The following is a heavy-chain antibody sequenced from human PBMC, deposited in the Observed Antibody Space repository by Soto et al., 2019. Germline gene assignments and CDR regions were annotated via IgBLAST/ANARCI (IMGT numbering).Heavy chain of an antibody. Sequence: ASVKVSCKASGYTFTSYGISWVRQAPGQGLEWMGWTSAYKGNTNYAQKFQGWVTMTRDTSISTAYMELSRLRSDDTAVYYCARSPGGVVTAMYYFDYWGQGTLVTVSS. CDR1: GYTFTSYG. D-gene: IGHD2-21*02. V-gene: IGHV1-18*01. J-gene: IGHJ4*02. CDR2: TSAYKGNT. CDR3: ARSPGGVVTAMYYFDY.